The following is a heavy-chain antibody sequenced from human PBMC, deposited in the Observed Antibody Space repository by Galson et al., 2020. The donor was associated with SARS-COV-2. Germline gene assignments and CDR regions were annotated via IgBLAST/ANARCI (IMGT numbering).Heavy chain of an antibody. Sequence: SGPTLVKPTRTLTLTCTFSGFSLSTSGMRVSWIRQPPGKALEWLARIDWDAEKFYSPSLKNRLTISMDTSKNQVVLKITDVDPVDTATYYCARIAGYYDYYFDFWGQGALVTVSS. CDR3: ARIAGYYDYYFDF. V-gene: IGHV2-70*04. D-gene: IGHD3-22*01. CDR1: GFSLSTSGMR. J-gene: IGHJ4*02. CDR2: IDWDAEK.